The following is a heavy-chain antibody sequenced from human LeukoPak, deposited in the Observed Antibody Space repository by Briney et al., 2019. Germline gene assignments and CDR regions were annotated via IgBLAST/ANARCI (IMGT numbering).Heavy chain of an antibody. CDR3: AKLKRYSGYGENYFDS. CDR2: ISGSADNI. D-gene: IGHD5-12*01. Sequence: GESLRLSCAASGFTFSNPDMSWVRQAPGKGLEWVSGISGSADNIDYADSVKGRFTISRDNSKNTLYLQMNSLRAEDTAVYYCAKLKRYSGYGENYFDSWGQGTLVTVSS. J-gene: IGHJ4*02. V-gene: IGHV3-23*01. CDR1: GFTFSNPD.